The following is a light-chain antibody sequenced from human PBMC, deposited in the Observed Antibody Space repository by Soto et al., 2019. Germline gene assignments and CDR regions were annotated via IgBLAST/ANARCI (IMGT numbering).Light chain of an antibody. CDR3: QSYDSSLSCYV. Sequence: QSVLTQPPSVSGAPGQGVTISCTGSSSNSGAGSDVHWYQQLPGTAPKLLIYRNNNRPSGVPDRFSGSKSGASASLAITGLQAEDEADYYCQSYDSSLSCYVFGTGTKVTVL. CDR2: RNN. J-gene: IGLJ1*01. V-gene: IGLV1-40*01. CDR1: SSNSGAGSD.